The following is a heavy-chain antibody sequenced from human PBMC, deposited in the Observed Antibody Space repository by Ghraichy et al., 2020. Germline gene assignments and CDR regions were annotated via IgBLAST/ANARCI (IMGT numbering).Heavy chain of an antibody. CDR2: ISGSGDNT. CDR3: AKRGAASAATSWFDP. V-gene: IGHV3-23*01. J-gene: IGHJ5*02. CDR1: GFTFNSYA. D-gene: IGHD2-15*01. Sequence: GSLRLSCTASGFTFNSYAMSWVRQAPGEGLEWVSDISGSGDNTYYAQSVKGRFTISRDNSKNTLYLQMNSLRADDTAVYYCAKRGAASAATSWFDPWGQGTLVIVSS.